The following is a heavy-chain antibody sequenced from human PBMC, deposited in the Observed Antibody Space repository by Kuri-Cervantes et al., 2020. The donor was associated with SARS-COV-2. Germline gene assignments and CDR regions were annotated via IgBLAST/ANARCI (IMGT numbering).Heavy chain of an antibody. CDR3: AKGVGATR. Sequence: LSLTCAASGFTFSSYSMNWVRQAPGKGLEWVAVIWYDGSNKYYADSVKGRFTISRDNSKNTLYLQMNSLRAEDTAVYYCAKGVGATRWGQGTLVTVSS. J-gene: IGHJ4*02. CDR2: IWYDGSNK. CDR1: GFTFSSYS. D-gene: IGHD1-26*01. V-gene: IGHV3-33*06.